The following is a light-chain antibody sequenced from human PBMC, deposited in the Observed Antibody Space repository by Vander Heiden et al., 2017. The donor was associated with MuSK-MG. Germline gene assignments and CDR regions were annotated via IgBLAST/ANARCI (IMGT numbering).Light chain of an antibody. Sequence: QSALPPPRSVSGSPGQSVTIPCTGTSSDVGGYNYVSWYQQHSGEAPKLMIYDVSKRPSGVPDRFSGSKSGNTASLTISGLQAEEEADYYCCSDAGSDTWVFGGGTKLTVL. CDR1: SSDVGGYNY. CDR3: CSDAGSDTWV. J-gene: IGLJ3*02. V-gene: IGLV2-11*01. CDR2: DVS.